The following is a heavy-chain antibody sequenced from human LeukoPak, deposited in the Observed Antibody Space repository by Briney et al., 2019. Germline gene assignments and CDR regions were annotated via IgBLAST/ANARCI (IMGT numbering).Heavy chain of an antibody. CDR1: GYTFTGDY. D-gene: IGHD6-13*01. J-gene: IGHJ4*02. V-gene: IGHV1-2*02. CDR2: INPNSGGT. Sequence: ASVKVSCKASGYTFTGDYLHWVRQAPGQGLEWMGWINPNSGGTNYAQKFQGRVTMTRDASISTAYMGLSRLRSDDTAVYYCARVAAAAKKNPARYFDYWGQGTLVTVSS. CDR3: ARVAAAAKKNPARYFDY.